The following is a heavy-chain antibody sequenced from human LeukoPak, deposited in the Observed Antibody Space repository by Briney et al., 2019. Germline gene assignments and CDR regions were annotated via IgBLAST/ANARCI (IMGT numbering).Heavy chain of an antibody. CDR3: ARVDIVVVPAAFDY. J-gene: IGHJ4*02. Sequence: ASVKVSCTASGYTFTSYGISWVRQAPGQGLEWMGWISAYNGNTNYAQKLQGRVTMTTDTSTSTAYMELRSLRSDDTAVYYCARVDIVVVPAAFDYWGQGTLVTVSS. CDR2: ISAYNGNT. D-gene: IGHD2-2*03. V-gene: IGHV1-18*01. CDR1: GYTFTSYG.